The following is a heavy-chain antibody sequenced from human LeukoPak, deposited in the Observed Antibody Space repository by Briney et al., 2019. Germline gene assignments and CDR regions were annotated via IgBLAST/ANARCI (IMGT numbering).Heavy chain of an antibody. CDR3: ARATTGYAAVWYFDL. CDR2: INDVSGDI. Sequence: GGSLRLSCAASEFTFSLYAMNWVRQAPGKGLEWVSYINDVSGDIHYADSVKGRFTISRDNAKNSLYLQMNSLRAEDTAIYYCARATTGYAAVWYFDLWGRGTLVTVSS. J-gene: IGHJ2*01. V-gene: IGHV3-21*05. D-gene: IGHD3-9*01. CDR1: EFTFSLYA.